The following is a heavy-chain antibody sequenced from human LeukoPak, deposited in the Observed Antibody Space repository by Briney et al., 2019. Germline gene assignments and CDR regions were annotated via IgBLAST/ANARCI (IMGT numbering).Heavy chain of an antibody. Sequence: GGSLRLSCAASGFTLSDYYMSWIRQAPGKGLEWVSYISNSGNTIYYADSVKGRFTISRDNTKNSLYLQMNSLRAEDTAVYYCAKDRYDSSGYGFTTWGQGTLVTVSS. D-gene: IGHD3-22*01. CDR3: AKDRYDSSGYGFTT. CDR1: GFTLSDYY. CDR2: ISNSGNTI. V-gene: IGHV3-11*01. J-gene: IGHJ5*02.